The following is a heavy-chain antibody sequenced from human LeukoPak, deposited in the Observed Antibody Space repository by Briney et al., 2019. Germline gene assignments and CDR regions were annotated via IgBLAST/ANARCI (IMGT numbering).Heavy chain of an antibody. CDR2: IRHTSTTI. CDR3: ARDQKTDWYFDL. Sequence: GGSLRLSCVASGFSFRDYGMNWVRQAPGKGLEWISYIRHTSTTIYSADSVKGRFTISRDNAKNSLFLQMNSLRDEDTAIYYCARDQKTDWYFDLWGRGTLVTVSS. V-gene: IGHV3-48*02. D-gene: IGHD1-14*01. J-gene: IGHJ2*01. CDR1: GFSFRDYG.